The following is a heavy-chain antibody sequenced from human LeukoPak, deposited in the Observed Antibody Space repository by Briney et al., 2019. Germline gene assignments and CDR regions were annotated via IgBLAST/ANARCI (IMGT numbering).Heavy chain of an antibody. CDR1: GFTFSSYW. CDR3: ARVGDFWSGYYPDY. Sequence: PGGSLRLSCAASGFTFSSYWMSWVRQAPGKGLEWVANIKQDGSEKYYVDSVKGRFTISRDNAKNSLYLQMNSLRAEDTAAYYCARVGDFWSGYYPDYWGQGTLVTVSS. J-gene: IGHJ4*02. D-gene: IGHD3-3*01. CDR2: IKQDGSEK. V-gene: IGHV3-7*03.